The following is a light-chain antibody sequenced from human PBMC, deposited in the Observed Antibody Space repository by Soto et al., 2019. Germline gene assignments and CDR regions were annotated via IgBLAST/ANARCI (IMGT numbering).Light chain of an antibody. CDR1: QAISSS. CDR2: AAA. CDR3: QHLNEYRYT. Sequence: DIQLTQSPSFLSASVGDSVTITCRASQAISSSLAWYQHNPGKAPKLLIYAAATLQNGVPSSFSGSGSGPEFNLTIGSLQPENFAPYCSQHLNEYRYTLGQGTKVEI. V-gene: IGKV1-9*01. J-gene: IGKJ2*01.